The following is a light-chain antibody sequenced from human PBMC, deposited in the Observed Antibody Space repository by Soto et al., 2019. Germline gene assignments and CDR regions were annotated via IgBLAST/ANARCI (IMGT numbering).Light chain of an antibody. CDR1: QGIGTY. J-gene: IGKJ4*02. V-gene: IGKV1-9*01. CDR2: ASS. CDR3: LLVDCYPGE. Sequence: ASQGIGTYLVWYQQKSGKAPTVLIYASSTLQTGVPSRFSGSGCGKEFSVCGLSIPAEDVLRYFCLLVDCYPGEFGCGTRVDIK.